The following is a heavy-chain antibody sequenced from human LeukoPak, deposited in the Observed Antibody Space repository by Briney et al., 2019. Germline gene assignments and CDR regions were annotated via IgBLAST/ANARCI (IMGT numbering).Heavy chain of an antibody. Sequence: VASVKVSCKASGDTFNNYVITWVRQAPGQGLEWMGGVMPLFNTPNYAQKFQGRVSITTDESTHTSYLELGSLRSEDTAVYYCSTVDRFHFYMDVWGTGTTATVSS. J-gene: IGHJ6*03. CDR3: STVDRFHFYMDV. CDR2: VMPLFNTP. CDR1: GDTFNNYV. D-gene: IGHD2-21*01. V-gene: IGHV1-69*05.